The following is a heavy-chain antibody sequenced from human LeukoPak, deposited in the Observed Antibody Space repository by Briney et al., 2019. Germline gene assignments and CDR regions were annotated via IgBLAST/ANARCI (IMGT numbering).Heavy chain of an antibody. Sequence: ASVKVSCKASGYTFTSYYMHWVRQAPGQGLEWMGIINPSGGSTSYAQKFQGRVTMTRDMSTSTVYMELSSLRSEDTAVYYCARAPSRYCSGGSCYRQGYYYYYMDVWGKGPRSPSP. CDR1: GYTFTSYY. CDR3: ARAPSRYCSGGSCYRQGYYYYYMDV. CDR2: INPSGGST. V-gene: IGHV1-46*01. J-gene: IGHJ6*03. D-gene: IGHD2-15*01.